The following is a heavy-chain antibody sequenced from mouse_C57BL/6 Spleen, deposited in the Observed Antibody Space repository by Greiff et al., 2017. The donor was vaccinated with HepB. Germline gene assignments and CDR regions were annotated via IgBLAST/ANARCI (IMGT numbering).Heavy chain of an antibody. CDR1: GYAFSSYW. V-gene: IGHV1-55*01. CDR3: ARSDYDYEYYFDY. CDR2: IYPGSGST. Sequence: QVQLQQSGAELVKPGASVKISCKASGYAFSSYWMNWVKQRPGQGLEWIGDIYPGSGSTNYNEKFKSKATLTVDTSSSTAYMQLSSLTSEDSAVYYCARSDYDYEYYFDYWGQGTTLTVSS. J-gene: IGHJ2*01. D-gene: IGHD2-4*01.